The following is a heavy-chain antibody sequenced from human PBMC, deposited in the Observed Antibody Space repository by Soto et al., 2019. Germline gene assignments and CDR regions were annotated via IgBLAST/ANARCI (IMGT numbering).Heavy chain of an antibody. V-gene: IGHV5-51*03. D-gene: IGHD3-16*01. J-gene: IGHJ5*02. CDR3: AGKIEYGAVKT. CDR1: GYKFANYW. Sequence: EVQLVQSGAEVKKPGESLKISCKASGYKFANYWIGWLRQMPGKGLEWVGFMYPADSHIKYSPSFQGQVTISADRSLSTAYLQWSSLKASDTAIYYCAGKIEYGAVKTWGQGTPVTVSS. CDR2: MYPADSHI.